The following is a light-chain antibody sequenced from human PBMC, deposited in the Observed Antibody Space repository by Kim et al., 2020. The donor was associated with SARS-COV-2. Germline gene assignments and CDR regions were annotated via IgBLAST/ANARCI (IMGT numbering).Light chain of an antibody. V-gene: IGKV1-12*01. CDR1: QGFSNS. CDR2: AAS. J-gene: IGKJ5*01. CDR3: QQANNFPIT. Sequence: ASVGDRVTITCRASQGFSNSLAWYQQRPGKAPKLLIYAASTSQSGVPSRFSGSGSGTDFTLTISSLQPEDFAIYYCQQANNFPITFGQGTRLEIK.